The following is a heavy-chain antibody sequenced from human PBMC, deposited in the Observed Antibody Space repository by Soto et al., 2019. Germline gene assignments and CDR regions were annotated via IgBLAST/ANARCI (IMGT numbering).Heavy chain of an antibody. CDR2: IKHNSGGT. CDR3: ARVRASGYFDY. V-gene: IGHV1-2*02. CDR1: GYTFTGYY. J-gene: IGHJ4*02. Sequence: QVQLVQSGAEVKKPGASVKVSCKASGYTFTGYYMHWVRQAPGQGLEWMGWIKHNSGGTNYAQKFQGRVTMTRDTSISTAYMELSRLRSDDTAVYYCARVRASGYFDYWGQGTLVTVSS.